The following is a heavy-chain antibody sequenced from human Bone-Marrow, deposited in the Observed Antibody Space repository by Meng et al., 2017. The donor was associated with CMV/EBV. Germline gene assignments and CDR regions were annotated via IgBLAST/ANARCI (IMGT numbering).Heavy chain of an antibody. Sequence: ETLSLTCAASGFTFSSYWMHWVRQAPGKGLMWVSRINSDGSRTNYADSVKGRFTISRDNAKKTLYLQMNSLRAEDTAVYYCARVRLFGVRFGELPLDYWGQGTLVTVSS. CDR1: GFTFSSYW. J-gene: IGHJ4*02. D-gene: IGHD3-10*01. V-gene: IGHV3-74*01. CDR2: INSDGSRT. CDR3: ARVRLFGVRFGELPLDY.